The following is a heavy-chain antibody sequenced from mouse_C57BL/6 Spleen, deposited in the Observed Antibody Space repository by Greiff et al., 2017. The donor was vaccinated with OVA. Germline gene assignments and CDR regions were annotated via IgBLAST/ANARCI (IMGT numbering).Heavy chain of an antibody. J-gene: IGHJ4*01. CDR2: IYPSDSET. V-gene: IGHV1-61*01. Sequence: VQLQQPGAELVRPGSSVKLSCKASGYTFTSYWMDWVKQRPGQGLEWIGNIYPSDSETHYNQKFKDKATLTVDKSSSTAYMQLSSLTSEDSAVYYCARSSNYDAMDYWGQGTSVTVSS. CDR3: ARSSNYDAMDY. CDR1: GYTFTSYW. D-gene: IGHD2-5*01.